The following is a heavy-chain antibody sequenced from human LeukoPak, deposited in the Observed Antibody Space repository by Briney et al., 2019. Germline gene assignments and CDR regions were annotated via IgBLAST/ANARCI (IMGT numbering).Heavy chain of an antibody. CDR2: ISSSSSTI. CDR3: ASITMVRGVPH. V-gene: IGHV3-48*01. CDR1: GFTFSSYS. D-gene: IGHD3-10*01. J-gene: IGHJ4*02. Sequence: GGSLRLSCAASGFTFSSYSMNWVRQAQGKGLEWVSYISSSSSTIYYADSVKGRFTISRDNAKNSLYLQMNSLRAEDTAVYYCASITMVRGVPHWGQGTLVTVSS.